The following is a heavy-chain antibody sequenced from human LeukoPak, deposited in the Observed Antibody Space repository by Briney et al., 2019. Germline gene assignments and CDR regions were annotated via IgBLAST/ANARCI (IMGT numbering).Heavy chain of an antibody. J-gene: IGHJ4*02. D-gene: IGHD5-18*01. CDR2: ISGSGGST. V-gene: IGHV3-23*01. CDR1: GFTFSSYA. CDR3: AKFRGYSYGYKGEFVC. Sequence: GGSLRLSCAASGFTFSSYAMCWVRQAPGKGLEWVSAISGSGGSTYYADSVKGRFTISRDNSKNTLYLQMNSLRAEDTAVYYCAKFRGYSYGYKGEFVCWGQGTLVTVSS.